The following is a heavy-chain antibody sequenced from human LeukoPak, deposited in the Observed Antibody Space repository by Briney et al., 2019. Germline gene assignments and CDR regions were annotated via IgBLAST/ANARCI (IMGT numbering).Heavy chain of an antibody. J-gene: IGHJ4*02. Sequence: PGGSLRLSCAASGFTFSSYGMSWVRQAPGKGLEWVSAISDSGYSTYYADSVKGRFTISRDNSKNTLYLQMNSLRAEDTAVYYCAKVPRALLAVAGMIRKWGQGTLVTVSS. CDR2: ISDSGYST. CDR1: GFTFSSYG. V-gene: IGHV3-23*01. CDR3: AKVPRALLAVAGMIRK. D-gene: IGHD6-19*01.